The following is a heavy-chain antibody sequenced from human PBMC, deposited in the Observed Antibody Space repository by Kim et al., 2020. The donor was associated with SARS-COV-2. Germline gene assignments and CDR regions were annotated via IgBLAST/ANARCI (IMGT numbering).Heavy chain of an antibody. D-gene: IGHD2-2*01. V-gene: IGHV3-23*01. Sequence: GGSLRLSCAASGFTFSSYAMSWVRQAPGKGLEWVSGICGGGGNKYYADSVKGRFTISRDNSKNTLYLQMNSLRAEDTAVYYCAKGDCSSTSCSRTPDFWGHGTLLTVSS. J-gene: IGHJ4*01. CDR3: AKGDCSSTSCSRTPDF. CDR1: GFTFSSYA. CDR2: ICGGGGNK.